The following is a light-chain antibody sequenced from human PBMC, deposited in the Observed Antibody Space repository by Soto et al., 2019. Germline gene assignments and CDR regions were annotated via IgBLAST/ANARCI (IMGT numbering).Light chain of an antibody. CDR2: SNN. Sequence: QSVLTQPPSASGTPGQRVTISCSGSSSNIGSNTVNWYQQLPGTAPKLLIYSNNQRPSGVPDRFSGSKSGTSASLAISGLQSEDEADYYCAAWDDSLNGQGVFGGGTKLPS. CDR3: AAWDDSLNGQGV. V-gene: IGLV1-44*01. J-gene: IGLJ2*01. CDR1: SSNIGSNT.